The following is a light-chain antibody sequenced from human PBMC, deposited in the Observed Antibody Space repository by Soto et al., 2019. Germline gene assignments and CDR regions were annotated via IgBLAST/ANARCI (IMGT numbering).Light chain of an antibody. J-gene: IGLJ1*01. CDR3: SSYTTSYFYV. V-gene: IGLV2-14*01. CDR2: GVK. Sequence: QSVLTQPASVSGSPGQSITISCTGSGRDIGAYNHVSWYQQHPGKAPKLIIYGVKNRPSGVSNRFSASKSAFTASLTISGLQAEDEADYYCSSYTTSYFYVFGPGTKVTVL. CDR1: GRDIGAYNH.